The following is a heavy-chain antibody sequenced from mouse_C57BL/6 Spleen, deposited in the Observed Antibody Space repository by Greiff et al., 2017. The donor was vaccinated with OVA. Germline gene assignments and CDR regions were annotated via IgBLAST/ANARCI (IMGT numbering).Heavy chain of an antibody. CDR2: IDPEDGDT. V-gene: IGHV14-1*01. CDR1: GFNIKDYY. CDR3: TTDTTVASYFDY. D-gene: IGHD1-1*01. J-gene: IGHJ2*01. Sequence: VQLQQYGAELVRPGASVKLSCTASGFNIKDYYMHWVKQRPEQGLEWIGRIDPEDGDTEYAPKFQGKATMTADTSSNTAYLQLSSLTSEDTAVYYCTTDTTVASYFDYWGQGTTLTVSS.